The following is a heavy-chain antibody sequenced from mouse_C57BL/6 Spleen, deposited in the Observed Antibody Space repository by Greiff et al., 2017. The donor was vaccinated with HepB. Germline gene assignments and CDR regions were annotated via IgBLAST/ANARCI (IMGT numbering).Heavy chain of an antibody. J-gene: IGHJ2*01. CDR2: IHPNSGST. V-gene: IGHV1-64*01. CDR1: GYTFTSYW. Sequence: VQLQQPGAELVKPGASVKLSCKASGYTFTSYWTHWVKQRPGQGRAWIGMIHPNSGSTNYNEKFKSKATLTVDKSSSTSYMQLSSLTSEDSAVYYCARGRLKEGVDYWGQGTTRAVSS. D-gene: IGHD1-3*01. CDR3: ARGRLKEGVDY.